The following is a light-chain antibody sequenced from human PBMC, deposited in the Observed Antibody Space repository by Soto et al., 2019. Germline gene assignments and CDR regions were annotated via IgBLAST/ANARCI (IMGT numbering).Light chain of an antibody. Sequence: QSALTQPASVSGSPGQSITISCTGTSSDVGGYNYVSWYQHHPGKAPKLMIYEVTKRPSGVSDRFSGSKSGNTASLTISGLQAEDEADYFCSSYTTSSKYVFGSGTKVTVL. CDR2: EVT. CDR3: SSYTTSSKYV. J-gene: IGLJ1*01. V-gene: IGLV2-14*01. CDR1: SSDVGGYNY.